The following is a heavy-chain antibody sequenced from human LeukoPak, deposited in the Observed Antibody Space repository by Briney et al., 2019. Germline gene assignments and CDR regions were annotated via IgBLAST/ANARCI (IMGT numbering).Heavy chain of an antibody. V-gene: IGHV3-23*01. CDR1: GFTFSNYA. Sequence: GGSLRLSRAASGFTFSNYAMGWVRQAPGKGLEWVSAISGSGGNTYYADSVKGRFTISRDNSRNTLYLQMNSLRAEDTAVYYCAKASDSSGYQLFDYWGQGTLVPVSS. CDR3: AKASDSSGYQLFDY. CDR2: ISGSGGNT. D-gene: IGHD3-22*01. J-gene: IGHJ4*02.